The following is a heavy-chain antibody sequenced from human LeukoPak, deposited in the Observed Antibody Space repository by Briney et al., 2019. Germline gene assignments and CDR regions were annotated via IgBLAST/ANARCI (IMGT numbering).Heavy chain of an antibody. CDR1: GYTFTSYD. CDR2: MNPNSGNT. J-gene: IGHJ4*02. V-gene: IGHV1-8*01. CDR3: ARGRGGNSGFGY. Sequence: ASVKVSCKASGYTFTSYDINWVRQATGQGLEWMGWMNPNSGNTGYAQTFQGRVTMTRNTSISTAYMELSSLTSEDTAVYYCARGRGGNSGFGYWGQGPLVTVSS. D-gene: IGHD4-23*01.